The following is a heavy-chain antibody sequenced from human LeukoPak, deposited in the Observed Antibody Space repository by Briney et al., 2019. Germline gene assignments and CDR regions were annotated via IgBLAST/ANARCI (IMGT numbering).Heavy chain of an antibody. Sequence: PSETLSLTCTVSGGSISSSSYYWGWTRQPPGKGLEWIGSIYYSGSTYYNPSLKSRVTISVDTSKNQFSLKLSSVTAADTAVYYCAGITIFGVVLYWGQGTLVTVSS. V-gene: IGHV4-39*01. CDR1: GGSISSSSYY. D-gene: IGHD3-3*01. CDR2: IYYSGST. CDR3: AGITIFGVVLY. J-gene: IGHJ4*02.